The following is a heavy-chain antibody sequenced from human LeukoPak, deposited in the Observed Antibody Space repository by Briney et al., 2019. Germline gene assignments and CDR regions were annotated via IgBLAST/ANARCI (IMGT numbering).Heavy chain of an antibody. J-gene: IGHJ4*02. CDR1: GFTFNSYA. V-gene: IGHV3-23*01. CDR2: ISYSGDST. Sequence: GESLRLSCAASGFTFNSYAMSWVRQAPGRGLEWVSSISYSGDSTYYADSGKSRFTIARDNSKNTLYLQMTSLRAEDTAVYYCAKDRTGYYGSGNYSPPVNYFDYWGQGTLVTVSS. CDR3: AKDRTGYYGSGNYSPPVNYFDY. D-gene: IGHD3-10*01.